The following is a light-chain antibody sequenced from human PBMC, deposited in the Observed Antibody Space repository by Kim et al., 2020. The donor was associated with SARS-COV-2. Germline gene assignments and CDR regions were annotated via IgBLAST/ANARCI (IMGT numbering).Light chain of an antibody. CDR1: SSDLGSYNY. CDR3: SSYAGDNNLL. J-gene: IGLJ2*01. V-gene: IGLV2-8*01. CDR2: EVS. Sequence: QSALTQPPSASGSPGQSVTISCTGTSSDLGSYNYVSWYQQHPGKAPKLMIYEVSKRPSGVPDRFPGSKSGNTAPLTVSGLQAEDEADYYCSSYAGDNNLLFGGGTQLTVL.